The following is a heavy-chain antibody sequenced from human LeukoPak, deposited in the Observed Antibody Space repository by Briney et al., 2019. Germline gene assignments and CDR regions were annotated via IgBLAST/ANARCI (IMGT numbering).Heavy chain of an antibody. CDR1: GGSISSYY. CDR2: IYYSGST. J-gene: IGHJ2*01. D-gene: IGHD4-17*01. V-gene: IGHV4-59*08. CDR3: ARHYGDYVGWYFDL. Sequence: SETLSLTCTVSGGSISSYYWSWIRQPLGKGLEWIGYIYYSGSTNYNPSLKSRVTISVDTSKNQFSLKLSSVTAADTAVYYCARHYGDYVGWYFDLWGRGTLVTVSS.